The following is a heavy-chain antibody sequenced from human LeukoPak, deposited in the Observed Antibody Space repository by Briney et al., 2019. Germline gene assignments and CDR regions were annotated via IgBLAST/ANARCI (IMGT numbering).Heavy chain of an antibody. CDR1: VFTFSADS. CDR3: AKVRGSYYMDV. CDR2: ITSGTSNM. V-gene: IGHV3-48*01. J-gene: IGHJ6*03. Sequence: GGSLRLSCAASVFTFSADSMNWGRQAPRKGLGWGSYITSGTSNMYYADSVKGRFTLSREHAKNSLYLQKHSLSAEETGVYYCAKVRGSYYMDVWGKGTTVTVSS.